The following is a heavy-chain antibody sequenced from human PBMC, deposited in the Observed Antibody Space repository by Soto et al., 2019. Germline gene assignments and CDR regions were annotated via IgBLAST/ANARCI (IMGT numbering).Heavy chain of an antibody. D-gene: IGHD2-21*02. CDR1: GASVSSNSYH. CDR2: QSGNT. J-gene: IGHJ4*02. CDR3: AVDKVGGGGDGY. Sequence: QVQLQESGPGLVKPSETLSLTCTVSGASVSSNSYHWTWIRQPPGKGLEWIGQSGNTNDNPSLKSRITISVDTSKNQFSLTRSSVTAADTAIYYCAVDKVGGGGDGYWGQGTLVTVSS. V-gene: IGHV4-61*01.